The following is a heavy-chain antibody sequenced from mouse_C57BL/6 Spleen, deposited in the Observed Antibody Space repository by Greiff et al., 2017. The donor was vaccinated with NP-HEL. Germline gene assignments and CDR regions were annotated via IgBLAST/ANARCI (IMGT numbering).Heavy chain of an antibody. Sequence: QVQLKQSGPELVKPGASVKISCKASGYAFSSSWMNWVKQRPGKGLEWIGRIYPGDGDTNYNGKFKGKATLTADKSSSTAYMQLSSLTSEDSAVYFCARSRVFITTVVANFDYWGQGTTLTVSS. D-gene: IGHD1-1*01. CDR1: GYAFSSSW. CDR3: ARSRVFITTVVANFDY. J-gene: IGHJ2*01. CDR2: IYPGDGDT. V-gene: IGHV1-82*01.